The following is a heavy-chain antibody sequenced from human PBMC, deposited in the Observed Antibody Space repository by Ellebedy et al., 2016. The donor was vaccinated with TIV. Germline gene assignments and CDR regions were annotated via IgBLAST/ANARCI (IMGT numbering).Heavy chain of an antibody. CDR2: IKEDGSET. CDR1: GFTFSTFW. D-gene: IGHD3-10*01. V-gene: IGHV3-7*03. Sequence: GESLKISCAASGFTFSTFWMSWVRQAPGKGLEWVAKIKEDGSETYHVDSVKGRFTISRDNAKNSVYLQMNSLRAEDTTVYYRAREVRASPYWGHGTLVTVSS. J-gene: IGHJ4*01. CDR3: AREVRASPY.